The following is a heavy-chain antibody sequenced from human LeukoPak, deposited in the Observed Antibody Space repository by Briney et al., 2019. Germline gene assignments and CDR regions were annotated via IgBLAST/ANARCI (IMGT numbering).Heavy chain of an antibody. D-gene: IGHD6-13*01. J-gene: IGHJ4*02. CDR3: ARGSYTSSWYGVFDY. V-gene: IGHV3-33*01. CDR2: IWYDGSNK. Sequence: GSLRLSCAASGFIFSSYGMHWVRQAPGKGLEWVAVIWYDGSNKYYADSVKGRFTISRDNSKNTLYLQMNSLRGEDTAVYYCARGSYTSSWYGVFDYWGQGTLVTVSS. CDR1: GFIFSSYG.